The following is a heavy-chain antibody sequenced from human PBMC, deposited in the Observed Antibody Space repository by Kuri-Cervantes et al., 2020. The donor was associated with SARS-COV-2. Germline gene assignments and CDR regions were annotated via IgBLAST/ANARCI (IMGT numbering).Heavy chain of an antibody. CDR3: ARVSGYCTSTACYTGVFDF. CDR2: IDWDDDK. D-gene: IGHD2-2*02. J-gene: IGHJ3*01. Sequence: SGPTLVKPTQTLTLTCTFSGFSLTTSGMCVGWIRQPPGKALEWLARIDWDDDKYYNSSLKTRLTISKDTPRNQVVLTVANVDPVDTATYYCARVSGYCTSTACYTGVFDFWGQGTMVTVSS. V-gene: IGHV2-70*11. CDR1: GFSLTTSGMC.